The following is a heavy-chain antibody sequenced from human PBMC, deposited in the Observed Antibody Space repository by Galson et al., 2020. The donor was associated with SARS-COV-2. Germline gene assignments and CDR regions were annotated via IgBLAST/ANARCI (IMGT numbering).Heavy chain of an antibody. J-gene: IGHJ4*02. CDR2: ISRDSTYI. V-gene: IGHV3-21*01. Sequence: NSGGSLRLSCAASGFSFSRHSMNWVRQAPGKGLEWVSSISRDSTYIYYADSVRGRFTISRDNAKNSLFLQMDSLRAEDTGVYYCARDGIVIRPITMVRGEFDNWGQGTLVTVSS. CDR1: GFSFSRHS. CDR3: ARDGIVIRPITMVRGEFDN. D-gene: IGHD3-10*01.